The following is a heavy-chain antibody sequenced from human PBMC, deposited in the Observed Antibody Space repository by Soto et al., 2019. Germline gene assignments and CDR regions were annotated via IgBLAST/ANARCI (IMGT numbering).Heavy chain of an antibody. CDR3: ARDSSWYGDYYYYYGMDV. J-gene: IGHJ6*02. Sequence: QVQLQESGPGLVKPSQTLSLTCTVSGGSISSGGYYWSWIRQHPGKGLEWIGYIYYSGSTYYNPSLKSRVTISVDTSKNQFSLELSSVTAADTAVYYCARDSSWYGDYYYYYGMDVWGQGTTVTVSS. D-gene: IGHD6-13*01. CDR1: GGSISSGGYY. V-gene: IGHV4-31*03. CDR2: IYYSGST.